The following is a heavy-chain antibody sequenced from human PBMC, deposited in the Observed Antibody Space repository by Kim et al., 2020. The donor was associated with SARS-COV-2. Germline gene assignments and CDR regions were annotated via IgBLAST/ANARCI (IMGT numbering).Heavy chain of an antibody. D-gene: IGHD6-19*01. CDR3: AKPTSSGWSRYFDY. Sequence: GGSLRLSCAASGFTFSSYGMHWVRQAPGKGLEWVAVISYDGSNKYYADSVKGRFTISRDNSKNTLYLQMNSLRAEDTAVYYCAKPTSSGWSRYFDYWGQG. V-gene: IGHV3-30*18. CDR1: GFTFSSYG. CDR2: ISYDGSNK. J-gene: IGHJ4*02.